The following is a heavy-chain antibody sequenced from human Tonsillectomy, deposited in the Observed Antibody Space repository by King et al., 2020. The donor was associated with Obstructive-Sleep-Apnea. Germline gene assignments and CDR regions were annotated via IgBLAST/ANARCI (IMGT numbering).Heavy chain of an antibody. Sequence: VQLVESGGGLVQPGGSLRLSCAASGCTVNTQYMNWVRQAPGKNPEGVSSIYIGGTTFSADPVKGRFTLSINDSRNTPYLQMNSLRSEDTGVYYCARDLGYCSSGNCYGNTKYHYYGMDVWGHGTTVTVSS. CDR2: IYIGGTT. V-gene: IGHV3-53*04. CDR3: ARDLGYCSSGNCYGNTKYHYYGMDV. CDR1: GCTVNTQY. J-gene: IGHJ6*02. D-gene: IGHD2-15*01.